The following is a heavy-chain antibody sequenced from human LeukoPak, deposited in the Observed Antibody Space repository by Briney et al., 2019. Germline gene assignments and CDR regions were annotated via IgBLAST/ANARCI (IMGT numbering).Heavy chain of an antibody. Sequence: GVSLRLSCAASGFTFSSYWMNWARQAPGKGLEWVASINHNGNVNFYVDSVKGRFTISRDNAKNSLYLQMSNLRAEDTAVYFCARGGGLDVWGQGATVTVSS. J-gene: IGHJ6*02. V-gene: IGHV3-7*03. CDR2: INHNGNVN. CDR1: GFTFSSYW. D-gene: IGHD3-16*01. CDR3: ARGGGLDV.